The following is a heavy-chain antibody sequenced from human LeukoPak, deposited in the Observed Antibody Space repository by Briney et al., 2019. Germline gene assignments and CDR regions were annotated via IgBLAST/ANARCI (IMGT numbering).Heavy chain of an antibody. CDR1: GFTFSSYG. V-gene: IGHV3-23*01. CDR3: AKTSSKGIVGAHFDY. Sequence: GGTLRLSCAASGFTFSSYGMSWVRQAPGKGLEWVSAISGSGGSTYYADSVKGRFTISRDNSKNTLYLQMNSLRAEDTAVYYCAKTSSKGIVGAHFDYWGQGTLVTVSS. CDR2: ISGSGGST. D-gene: IGHD1-26*01. J-gene: IGHJ4*02.